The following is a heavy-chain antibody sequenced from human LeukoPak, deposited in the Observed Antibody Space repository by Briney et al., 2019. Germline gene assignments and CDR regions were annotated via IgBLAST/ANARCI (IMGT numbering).Heavy chain of an antibody. CDR2: IYHNGDT. J-gene: IGHJ6*03. CDR1: ASSISSGYF. Sequence: SETLSLTCTVSASSISSGYFWGWIRQPPGEGLEWIGSIYHNGDTYYTPSLKSRVSISVETSKNQFSLKLSSVTAADTAVYFCARGGGLRWLYYYMDVWGRGTTVTVSS. V-gene: IGHV4-38-2*02. D-gene: IGHD3-16*01. CDR3: ARGGGLRWLYYYMDV.